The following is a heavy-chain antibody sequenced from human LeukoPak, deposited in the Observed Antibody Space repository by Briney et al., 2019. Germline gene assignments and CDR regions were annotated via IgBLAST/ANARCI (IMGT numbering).Heavy chain of an antibody. CDR2: ISGSGDST. J-gene: IGHJ4*02. V-gene: IGHV3-23*01. D-gene: IGHD6-13*01. CDR1: GLTSSSYA. Sequence: PGGSLRLSCAASGLTSSSYAMSWVRQAPGRGLEWVSTISGSGDSTNYADSVKGRFTISRDNSKNTLYLQMNSLRAEDTAVYYCAKRGAAGTYFDYWGQGTLVTVSS. CDR3: AKRGAAGTYFDY.